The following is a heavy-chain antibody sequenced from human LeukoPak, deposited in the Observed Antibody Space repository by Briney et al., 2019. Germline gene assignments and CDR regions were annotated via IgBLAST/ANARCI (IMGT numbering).Heavy chain of an antibody. J-gene: IGHJ6*02. V-gene: IGHV1-8*01. D-gene: IGHD3-22*01. Sequence: ASVKVSCKASGYTFTSYDINWVRQATGQGLEWMGWMNPNSGNTGYAQKFQGRVTMTRNTSISTAYMELSSLRSEDTAVYYCARSYDSSGYYLYYYYYGMDVWGQGTTVTVSS. CDR1: GYTFTSYD. CDR2: MNPNSGNT. CDR3: ARSYDSSGYYLYYYYYGMDV.